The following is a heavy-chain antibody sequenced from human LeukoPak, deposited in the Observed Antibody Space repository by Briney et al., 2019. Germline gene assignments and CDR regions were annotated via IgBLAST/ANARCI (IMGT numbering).Heavy chain of an antibody. J-gene: IGHJ4*02. CDR2: IIPIFGTA. Sequence: ASVTVSCTASGGTFSSYAISWVRQAPGRGLEWMGGIIPIFGTANYAQKFQGRVTITADESTSTAYMELSSLRSEDTAVYYCASFNSYSGYDYVRDYWGQGTLVTVSS. V-gene: IGHV1-69*01. CDR1: GGTFSSYA. D-gene: IGHD5-12*01. CDR3: ASFNSYSGYDYVRDY.